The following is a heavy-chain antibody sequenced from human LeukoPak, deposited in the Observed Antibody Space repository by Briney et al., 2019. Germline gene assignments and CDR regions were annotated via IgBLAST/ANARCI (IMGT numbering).Heavy chain of an antibody. CDR3: AKGLTNLGDD. D-gene: IGHD3-9*01. V-gene: IGHV3-74*01. CDR2: ISPTGSTT. CDR1: GFSFSGHW. Sequence: GSLRLSCTASGFSFSGHWMHWARQLPGKGLVWVSRISPTGSTTSYADSVKGRFTVSRDNSKNTLYLQMNSLRPEDTAVYYCAKGLTNLGDDWGQGTLVTVSS. J-gene: IGHJ4*02.